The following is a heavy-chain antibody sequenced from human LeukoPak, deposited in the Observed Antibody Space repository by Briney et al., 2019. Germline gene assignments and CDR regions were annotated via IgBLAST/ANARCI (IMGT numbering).Heavy chain of an antibody. J-gene: IGHJ6*02. CDR1: GYTFTSYD. CDR3: ARVWIGHYYYYGMDV. D-gene: IGHD5-12*01. CDR2: MNPNSGNT. V-gene: IGHV1-8*01. Sequence: ASVNVSCKASGYTFTSYDINWVRQATGQGLEWMGWMNPNSGNTGYAQKFQGRVTMTKNTSISTAYIELRRLRSEHTAVSYCARVWIGHYYYYGMDVWGQGTTVTVSS.